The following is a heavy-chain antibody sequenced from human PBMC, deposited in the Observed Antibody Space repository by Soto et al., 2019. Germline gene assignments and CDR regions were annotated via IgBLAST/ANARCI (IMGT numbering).Heavy chain of an antibody. V-gene: IGHV1-46*01. CDR2: INPSGGST. J-gene: IGHJ4*02. Sequence: QVQLVQSGAEVKKPGASVKVSCKASGYTFTSYYMHWVRQAPGQGLEWMGIINPSGGSTSYAQKFQGXXTXTXATSTSTVYMELRSLRSEDTAVYYCARGGVQLVPLYWGQGTLVTVSS. D-gene: IGHD6-13*01. CDR1: GYTFTSYY. CDR3: ARGGVQLVPLY.